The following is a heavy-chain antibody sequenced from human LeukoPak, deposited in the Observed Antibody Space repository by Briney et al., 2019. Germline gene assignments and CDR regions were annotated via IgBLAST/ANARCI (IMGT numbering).Heavy chain of an antibody. CDR3: ATGGAYYYSSTSYHAFDY. V-gene: IGHV1-24*01. Sequence: GASVNVSCKVSGYTLTELSIHWVRLAPGKGLEWMGGFDPEDGETIYAQKCQGRVRMPEHTSRHTANMELSSMRSEDTAVYYCATGGAYYYSSTSYHAFDYWGQGTLLTVSS. CDR2: FDPEDGET. CDR1: GYTLTELS. D-gene: IGHD3-22*01. J-gene: IGHJ4*02.